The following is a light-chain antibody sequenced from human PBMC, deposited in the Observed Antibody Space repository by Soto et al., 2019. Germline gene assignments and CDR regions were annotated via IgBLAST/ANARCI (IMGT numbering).Light chain of an antibody. J-gene: IGLJ2*01. V-gene: IGLV2-8*01. CDR2: RVS. Sequence: QSALTQPPSASGSPGQSVTISCTGTSSDVGGYNYVSWYQQHPGKAPKLMIYRVSQRPSGVPDRFSGSKSGNTASLTVSGLQTEDEADYYCSSYAGSNNVFGGGTKVTVL. CDR3: SSYAGSNNV. CDR1: SSDVGGYNY.